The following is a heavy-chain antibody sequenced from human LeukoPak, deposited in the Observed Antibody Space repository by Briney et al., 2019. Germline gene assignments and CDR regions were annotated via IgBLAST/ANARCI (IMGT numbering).Heavy chain of an antibody. J-gene: IGHJ4*02. CDR3: ARGSSLDY. CDR2: INHSGST. Sequence: SETLSLTCAVCGGSFSGYYWSWIRQPPGKGLEWIGEINHSGSTNYNPSLKSRVTISVDTSKNQFSLKLSSVTAADTAVYYCARGSSLDYWGQGTLVTVSS. V-gene: IGHV4-34*01. CDR1: GGSFSGYY.